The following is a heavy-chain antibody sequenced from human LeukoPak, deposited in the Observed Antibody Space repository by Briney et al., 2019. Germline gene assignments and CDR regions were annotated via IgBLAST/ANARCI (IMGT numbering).Heavy chain of an antibody. CDR2: ISAYNGNT. CDR3: ARESKIVVVTTYYYYMDV. CDR1: GYTFTSCG. D-gene: IGHD3-22*01. V-gene: IGHV1-18*01. Sequence: ASVKVSCKASGYTFTSCGISWVRQAPGQGLEWMGWISAYNGNTNYAQKLQGRVTMTTDTSTSTAYMELRSLRSDDTAVYYCARESKIVVVTTYYYYMDVWGKGTTVTVSS. J-gene: IGHJ6*03.